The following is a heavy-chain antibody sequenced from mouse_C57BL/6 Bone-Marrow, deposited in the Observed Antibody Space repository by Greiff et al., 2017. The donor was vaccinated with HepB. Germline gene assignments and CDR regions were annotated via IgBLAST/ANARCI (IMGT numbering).Heavy chain of an antibody. Sequence: VQLKESGPGLVAPSQSLSITCTVSGFSLTSYGVDWVRQSPGKGLGWLGVIWGVRSTNYNSAPKSRLSISKDNSKNQVYVKMNSLQTDDTAMYYCAGGGREFAYWGQGTVVTVSA. CDR3: AGGGREFAY. V-gene: IGHV2-6*01. CDR1: GFSLTSYG. CDR2: IWGVRST. J-gene: IGHJ3*01.